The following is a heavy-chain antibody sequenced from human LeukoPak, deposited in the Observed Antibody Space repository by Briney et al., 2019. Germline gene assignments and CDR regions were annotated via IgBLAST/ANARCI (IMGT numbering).Heavy chain of an antibody. CDR2: ISYSGST. CDR1: GGSISSDY. J-gene: IGHJ4*02. CDR3: ARRKAAGTVDY. Sequence: PSETLSLTCTVSGGSISSDYWSWIRQPPVKGLEWIGYISYSGSTNYNPSLKSRVTISVDTSKNQFSLKLSSVTAADTAVYYCARRKAAGTVDYWGQGTLVTVSS. D-gene: IGHD6-13*01. V-gene: IGHV4-59*08.